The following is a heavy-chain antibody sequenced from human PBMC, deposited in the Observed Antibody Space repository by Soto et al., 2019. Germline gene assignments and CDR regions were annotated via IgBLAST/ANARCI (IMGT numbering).Heavy chain of an antibody. CDR1: RGTYISYA. Sequence: GASVTVSCQASRGTYISYASILVRQAPGQGLEWMGGIIPIFGTANYAQKFQGRVTITADESTSTAYMELSSLRSEDTAVYYCARALPRKRYYDILTGYYRDYYYYGMDVWGQGTTVPVSS. D-gene: IGHD3-9*01. J-gene: IGHJ6*02. CDR3: ARALPRKRYYDILTGYYRDYYYYGMDV. V-gene: IGHV1-69*13. CDR2: IIPIFGTA.